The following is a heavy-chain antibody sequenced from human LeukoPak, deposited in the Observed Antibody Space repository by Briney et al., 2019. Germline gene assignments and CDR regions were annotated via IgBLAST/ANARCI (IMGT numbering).Heavy chain of an antibody. J-gene: IGHJ4*01. V-gene: IGHV3-23*01. D-gene: IGHD6-19*01. Sequence: GGSLRLSCAPSGFTYSHSAMSWVRQAPGKGLEWVSAFCGSGLTPYYADSVKGRFTISRDNSKNTLYLQMNSLRAEDTAVYYCAKGIYSSGWSYFDYWGHGTLVTVSS. CDR3: AKGIYSSGWSYFDY. CDR2: FCGSGLTP. CDR1: GFTYSHSA.